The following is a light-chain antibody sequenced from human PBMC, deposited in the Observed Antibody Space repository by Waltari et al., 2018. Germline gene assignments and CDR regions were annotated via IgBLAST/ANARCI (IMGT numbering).Light chain of an antibody. Sequence: DTVMTQTPLSLSVTPGQPASISCKSSQSLLSTDGKTSLYWYLQKPGLSPQLLIYEVSVRFSGVPDRFSGSGSGTDFTLKISRVEAEDVGIYYCMQATHIPYTFGQGTKLQIK. CDR3: MQATHIPYT. CDR1: QSLLSTDGKTS. CDR2: EVS. J-gene: IGKJ2*01. V-gene: IGKV2-29*02.